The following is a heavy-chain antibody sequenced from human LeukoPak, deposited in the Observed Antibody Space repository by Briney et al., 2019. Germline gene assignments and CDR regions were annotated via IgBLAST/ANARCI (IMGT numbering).Heavy chain of an antibody. V-gene: IGHV3-48*01. CDR2: ISSSSSTI. CDR3: ARSIPFYDGNSYEDGDY. D-gene: IGHD4-23*01. CDR1: GFTFSSYS. J-gene: IGHJ4*02. Sequence: GGSLRLSCAASGFTFSSYSMNWVRQAPGKGLDWVSYISSSSSTIYYADSVKGRFTISRDNAKNSLYLQMNSLRAEDTAVYYCARSIPFYDGNSYEDGDYWGQGTLVTVSS.